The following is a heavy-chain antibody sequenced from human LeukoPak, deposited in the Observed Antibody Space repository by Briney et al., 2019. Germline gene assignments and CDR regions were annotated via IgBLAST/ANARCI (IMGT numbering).Heavy chain of an antibody. D-gene: IGHD4-17*01. CDR2: INYSGNT. CDR3: AREGRQDYVYFDY. Sequence: PSETLSLTCTVSGGSINSYYWSWIRQPPGKGLEWIGYINYSGNTDYNPSLKSRVTISVDTSKNQFSLKMISVTAADTAVYYCAREGRQDYVYFDYWGQGTLVTVSS. J-gene: IGHJ4*02. V-gene: IGHV4-59*01. CDR1: GGSINSYY.